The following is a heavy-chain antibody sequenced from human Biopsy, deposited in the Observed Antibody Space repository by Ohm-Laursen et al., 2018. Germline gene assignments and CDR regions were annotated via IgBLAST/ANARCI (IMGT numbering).Heavy chain of an antibody. J-gene: IGHJ4*02. D-gene: IGHD6-25*01. V-gene: IGHV4-34*01. CDR3: ARHSGEKSGYDGDYFDY. CDR2: INHSGRT. Sequence: SETLSLTCPVYGESFNGYYWSWIRQTPGKGLEWIGEINHSGRTNYNPSLKSRVTISVDTSKNQFSLKVRSVTAADTAVDYCARHSGEKSGYDGDYFDYWGQGTLVTVSS. CDR1: GESFNGYY.